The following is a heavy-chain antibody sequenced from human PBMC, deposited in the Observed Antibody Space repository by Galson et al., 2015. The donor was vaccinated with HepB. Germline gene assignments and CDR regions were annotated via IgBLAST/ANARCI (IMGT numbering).Heavy chain of an antibody. D-gene: IGHD5-24*01. CDR1: GFTFSSYS. Sequence: SLRLSCATSGFTFSSYSMNWVRQAPGKGLEWLSYISSGGSTIYYADSLKGRFTISRDNAKNSLYLQMNSLRYEDTAVYYCARDRPPIDGATDIDYYYGMDVWGQGTTVTVSS. CDR2: ISSGGSTI. V-gene: IGHV3-48*02. J-gene: IGHJ6*02. CDR3: ARDRPPIDGATDIDYYYGMDV.